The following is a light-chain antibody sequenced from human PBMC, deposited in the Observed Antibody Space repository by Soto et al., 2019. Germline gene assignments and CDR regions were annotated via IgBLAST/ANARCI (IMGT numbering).Light chain of an antibody. CDR1: QSVLYSSNNKNY. CDR2: WAS. V-gene: IGKV4-1*01. Sequence: DIVMTQSPDSLAVSLGERATINCKSSQSVLYSSNNKNYLAWYQQKPGQPPKLLIYWASTRESGVPDRFSGSGSGTDFTLTMIRLQAEDVAVYYCQQYYSTPITFGQGTRLEIK. J-gene: IGKJ5*01. CDR3: QQYYSTPIT.